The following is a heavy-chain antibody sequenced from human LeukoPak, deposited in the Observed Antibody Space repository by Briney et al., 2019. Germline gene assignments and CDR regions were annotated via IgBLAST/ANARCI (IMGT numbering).Heavy chain of an antibody. CDR1: GFTFSDYY. Sequence: GGSLRLSCAASGFTFSDYYMSWIRQAPGKGLEWVSYISSSGSTIYYADPVKGRFTISRDNAKNSLYLRMNSLRAEDTAVYYCATDRGWRTSGYYLYYFEYWGQGTLVTFSS. J-gene: IGHJ4*02. V-gene: IGHV3-11*04. CDR2: ISSSGSTI. D-gene: IGHD3-3*01. CDR3: ATDRGWRTSGYYLYYFEY.